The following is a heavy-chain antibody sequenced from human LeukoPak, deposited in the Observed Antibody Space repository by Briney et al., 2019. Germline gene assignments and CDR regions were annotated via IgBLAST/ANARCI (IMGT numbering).Heavy chain of an antibody. D-gene: IGHD5/OR15-5a*01. V-gene: IGHV4-31*03. CDR2: IYYSGST. Sequence: SETLSLTCTVSGGSISSGGNYWSWIRQHPGKGLEWIGYIYYSGSTYYNPSLKSRVTISVDTSKNQFPLKLSSVTAADTAVYYCARVSLRNWFDPWGQGTLVTVSS. CDR3: ARVSLRNWFDP. CDR1: GGSISSGGNY. J-gene: IGHJ5*02.